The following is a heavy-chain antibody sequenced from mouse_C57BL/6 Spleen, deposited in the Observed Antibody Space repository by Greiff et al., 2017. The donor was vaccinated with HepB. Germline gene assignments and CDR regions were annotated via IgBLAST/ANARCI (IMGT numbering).Heavy chain of an antibody. CDR2: ISNGGGST. V-gene: IGHV5-12*01. J-gene: IGHJ3*01. CDR1: GFTFSDYY. Sequence: DVKLVESGGGLVQPGGSLKLSCAASGFTFSDYYMYWVRQTPEKRLEWVAYISNGGGSTYYPDTVKGRFTISRDNAKNTLYLQMSRLKSEDTAMYYCARSLYGYDGAWFAYWGQGTLVTVSA. D-gene: IGHD2-2*01. CDR3: ARSLYGYDGAWFAY.